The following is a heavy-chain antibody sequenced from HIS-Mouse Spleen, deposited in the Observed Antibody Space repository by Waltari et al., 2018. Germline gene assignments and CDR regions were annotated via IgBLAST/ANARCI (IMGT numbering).Heavy chain of an antibody. Sequence: QVTLRESGPALVKPTQTLTLTCTFSGFSLSTSGMCVSWIRQPPGKALEWLARIAWDDDKYYSTSLKTRLTISRDTSKNQVVLTMTNMDPLDTATYYCARIAEGYTSGWYALDYWGQGTLVTVSS. CDR2: IAWDDDK. J-gene: IGHJ4*02. V-gene: IGHV2-70*15. D-gene: IGHD6-19*01. CDR1: GFSLSTSGMC. CDR3: ARIAEGYTSGWYALDY.